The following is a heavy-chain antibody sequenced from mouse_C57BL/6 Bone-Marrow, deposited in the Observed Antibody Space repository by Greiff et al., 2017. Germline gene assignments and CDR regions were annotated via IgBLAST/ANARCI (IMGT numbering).Heavy chain of an antibody. V-gene: IGHV5-12*01. Sequence: EVQLVESGGGLVQPGGSLKLSCAASGFTFSDYYMYWVRQTPEKRLEWVAYISNGGGSTYYPDTVKGRFTISRDNAKNTLYLQMSRLKSEDTAMYYCARHRSITTVVADPYFDYWGQGTTLTVSS. J-gene: IGHJ2*01. CDR2: ISNGGGST. CDR1: GFTFSDYY. D-gene: IGHD1-1*01. CDR3: ARHRSITTVVADPYFDY.